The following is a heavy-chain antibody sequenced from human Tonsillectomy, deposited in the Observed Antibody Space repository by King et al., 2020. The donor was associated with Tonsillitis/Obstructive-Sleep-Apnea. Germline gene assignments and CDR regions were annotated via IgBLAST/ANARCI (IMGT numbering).Heavy chain of an antibody. CDR1: GFTFDDYG. CDR3: ARDDYCSSTSCNTGWFDP. V-gene: IGHV3-20*04. J-gene: IGHJ5*02. CDR2: INWNGGST. D-gene: IGHD2-2*02. Sequence: VQLVESGGGVVRPGGSLRLSCAASGFTFDDYGMSWVRQAPGKGLEWGAGINWNGGSTGYADSVKGRFTISRDNAKNSLYLQMNSLRAEDTALYYCARDDYCSSTSCNTGWFDPWGQGTLVTVSS.